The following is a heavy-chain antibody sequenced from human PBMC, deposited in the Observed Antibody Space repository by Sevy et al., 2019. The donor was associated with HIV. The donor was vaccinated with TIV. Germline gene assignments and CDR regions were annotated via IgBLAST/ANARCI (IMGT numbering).Heavy chain of an antibody. CDR2: IYYSGSI. V-gene: IGHV4-30-4*01. D-gene: IGHD2-21*01. CDR3: ARVSRGEHLXXXXY. CDR1: AGSXXXGXYY. J-gene: IGHJ4*02. Sequence: SETLSLTXTVSAGSXXXGXYYWNWIRQPPGKGLEWIAYIYYSGSIYYNPSLKSRVTISVDTSKNQFSLKLYSVTAADTAVYYCARVSRGEHLXXXXYWGQXTLVTVSS.